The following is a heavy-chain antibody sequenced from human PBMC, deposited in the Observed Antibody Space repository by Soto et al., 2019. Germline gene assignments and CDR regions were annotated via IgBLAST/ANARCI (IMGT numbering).Heavy chain of an antibody. J-gene: IGHJ5*02. CDR1: GFTFSSYW. CDR3: ARDRGYYDFWSGYLVP. V-gene: IGHV3-7*01. Sequence: EVQLVESGGGLVQPGGSLRLSCAASGFTFSSYWMSWVRQAPGKGLDWVANIKQDGSEKYYVDSVKGRFTISRDNAKNSLYLQMNSLRAEDTAVYYCARDRGYYDFWSGYLVPWGQGTLVTVSS. CDR2: IKQDGSEK. D-gene: IGHD3-3*01.